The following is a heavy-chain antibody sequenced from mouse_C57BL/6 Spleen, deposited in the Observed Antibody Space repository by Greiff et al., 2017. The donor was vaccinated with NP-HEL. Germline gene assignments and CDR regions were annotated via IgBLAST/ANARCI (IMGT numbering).Heavy chain of an antibody. CDR3: ARSYYSNYYFDY. J-gene: IGHJ2*01. Sequence: EVQLQQSGPELVKPGASVKISCKASGYSFTGYYMNWVKQSPEKSLEWIGEINPSTGGTTYNQKFKAKATLTVDKSSSTAYMQLKSLTSEDSAVYYCARSYYSNYYFDYWGQGTTLTVSS. CDR1: GYSFTGYY. V-gene: IGHV1-42*01. D-gene: IGHD2-5*01. CDR2: INPSTGGT.